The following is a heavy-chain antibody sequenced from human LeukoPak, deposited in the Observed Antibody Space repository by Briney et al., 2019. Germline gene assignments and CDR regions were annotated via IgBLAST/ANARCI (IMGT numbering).Heavy chain of an antibody. CDR1: GASISNFY. CDR3: ARLHCSSPSCHRNWFDP. Sequence: SGTVSLTCTVSGASISNFYWSWIRQPPGKGLEWIGDIYYSGSTNYKRPLKSRVTMSVDTSKNQFSLKLRSVTAADTAVYYCARLHCSSPSCHRNWFDPWGQGTLVTASS. V-gene: IGHV4-59*01. J-gene: IGHJ5*02. D-gene: IGHD2-2*01. CDR2: IYYSGST.